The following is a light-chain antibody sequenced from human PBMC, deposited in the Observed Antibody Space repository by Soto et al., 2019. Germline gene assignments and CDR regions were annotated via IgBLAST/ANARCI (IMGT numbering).Light chain of an antibody. CDR1: ESVHSN. Sequence: EMVMTQSPATLSVSPGERVTLSCRASESVHSNLAWYQQKPGQGPSLLIYYASTRVTGVPDRFSGRGSGTEFTLTISSLQSEDFGVYYCQHYSNWPPTFGPGTNVEIK. CDR2: YAS. J-gene: IGKJ3*01. CDR3: QHYSNWPPT. V-gene: IGKV3-15*01.